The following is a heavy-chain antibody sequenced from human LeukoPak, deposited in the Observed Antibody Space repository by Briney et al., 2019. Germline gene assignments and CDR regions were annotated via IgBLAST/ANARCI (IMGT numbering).Heavy chain of an antibody. V-gene: IGHV3-53*01. CDR2: IYSGGST. CDR1: GFTVSSNY. J-gene: IGHJ5*02. CDR3: ARVVPLDWPEFDP. D-gene: IGHD3-9*01. Sequence: RGSLRLSCAASGFTVSSNYMSWVRQAPGKGLEWVSVIYSGGSTYYADSVKGRFTISRDNSKNTLYLQMNSMRAEDTAVYYCARVVPLDWPEFDPWGQGTLVTVSS.